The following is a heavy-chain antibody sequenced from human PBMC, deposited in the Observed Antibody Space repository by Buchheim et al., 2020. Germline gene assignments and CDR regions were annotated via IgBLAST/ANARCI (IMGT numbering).Heavy chain of an antibody. V-gene: IGHV1-69*01. CDR2: IIPIFGTA. Sequence: VQLVESGAEVKKPGSSVKVSCKASGGTFSSYAISWVRQAPGQGLEWMGGIIPIFGTANYAQKFQGRVTITADESTSTAYMELSSLRSEDTAVYYCARDKTNKPIAAAVLNWFDPWGQGTL. J-gene: IGHJ5*02. D-gene: IGHD6-13*01. CDR1: GGTFSSYA. CDR3: ARDKTNKPIAAAVLNWFDP.